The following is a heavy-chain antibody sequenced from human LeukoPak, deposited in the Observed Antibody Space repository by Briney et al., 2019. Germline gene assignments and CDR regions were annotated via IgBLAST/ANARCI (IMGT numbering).Heavy chain of an antibody. J-gene: IGHJ4*02. CDR2: IKQDGSEK. V-gene: IGHV3-7*01. Sequence: GGSLRLSCAASGFTFSSYWMSWVRQAPGKGLEWVANIKQDGSEKYYVDSVKGRFTISRDNAKNSLYLQMNSLRAEDTAVYYCAKTYYDFWSGYYPIDYWGQGTLVTVSS. CDR1: GFTFSSYW. D-gene: IGHD3-3*01. CDR3: AKTYYDFWSGYYPIDY.